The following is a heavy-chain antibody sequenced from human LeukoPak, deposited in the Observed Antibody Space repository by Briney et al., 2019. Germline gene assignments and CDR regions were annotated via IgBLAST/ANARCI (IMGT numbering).Heavy chain of an antibody. V-gene: IGHV1-18*04. CDR1: GYTFTASY. D-gene: IGHD6-13*01. CDR2: INPNNGNT. Sequence: ASVMLSCKTSGYTFTASYIYWVRQAPGQGLEWMGRINPNNGNTNYAQKLQGRVTMTTDTSTSTAYMELRSLRSDDTAVYYCARDLGAAADDYYYYYYMDVWGKGTTVTVSS. J-gene: IGHJ6*03. CDR3: ARDLGAAADDYYYYYYMDV.